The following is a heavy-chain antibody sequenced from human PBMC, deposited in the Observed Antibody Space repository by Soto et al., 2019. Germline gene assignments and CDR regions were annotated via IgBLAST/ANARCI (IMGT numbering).Heavy chain of an antibody. CDR1: GGSISSSSYY. CDR2: IYYSGST. V-gene: IGHV4-39*01. Sequence: PSETLSLTCTVSGGSISSSSYYWGWIRQPPGKGLEWIGSIYYSGSTYYNPSLKSRVTISVDTSKNQFSLKLSSVTAADTAVYYCAGAISDGGYYYYYSGMDVWGQGTTVTGPS. J-gene: IGHJ6*02. D-gene: IGHD6-25*01. CDR3: AGAISDGGYYYYYSGMDV.